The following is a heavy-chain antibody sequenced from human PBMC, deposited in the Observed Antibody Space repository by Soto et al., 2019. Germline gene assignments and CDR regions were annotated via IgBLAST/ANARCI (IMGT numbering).Heavy chain of an antibody. Sequence: QLHLQESGPGLVKPSETLSLTCTVTGVSIGTSGDYWGWVRQPPGKGLEWIGSVYRTGSVYYNPSLYNPALESRLSITVDTSKNQFSLKLRSVTAADTAVYYCVDVFTGSTFGYWGQGTLVTVSS. CDR2: VYRTGSV. CDR3: VDVFTGSTFGY. J-gene: IGHJ4*02. V-gene: IGHV4-39*01. CDR1: GVSIGTSGDY. D-gene: IGHD3-9*01.